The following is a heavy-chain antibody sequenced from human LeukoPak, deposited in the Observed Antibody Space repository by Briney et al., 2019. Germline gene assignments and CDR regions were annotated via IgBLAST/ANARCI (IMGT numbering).Heavy chain of an antibody. CDR1: GFTFSSYA. Sequence: GGSLRLSCAASGFTFSSYAMHWVRQAPGKGLEWVAFIQYDGNNRDYADSVKGRFTISRDNSRNTLYLQMNSLRAEDTAVYYCAKDHDFWSGYYLANWFDPWGQGTLVTVSS. V-gene: IGHV3-30*02. CDR2: IQYDGNNR. CDR3: AKDHDFWSGYYLANWFDP. J-gene: IGHJ5*02. D-gene: IGHD3-3*01.